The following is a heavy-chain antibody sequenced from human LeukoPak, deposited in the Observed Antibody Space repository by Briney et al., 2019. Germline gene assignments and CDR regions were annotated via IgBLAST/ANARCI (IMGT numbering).Heavy chain of an antibody. CDR2: IIPIFGTA. CDR1: GGTFSSYA. CDR3: ARAGILWFGELPPGVYYMDV. D-gene: IGHD3-10*01. Sequence: SVKVSCKASGGTFSSYAISWVRQAPGQGLECMGGIIPIFGTANYAQKFQGRVTITADKSTSTAYMELSSLRSDDTAVYYCARAGILWFGELPPGVYYMDVWGKGTTVTISS. V-gene: IGHV1-69*06. J-gene: IGHJ6*03.